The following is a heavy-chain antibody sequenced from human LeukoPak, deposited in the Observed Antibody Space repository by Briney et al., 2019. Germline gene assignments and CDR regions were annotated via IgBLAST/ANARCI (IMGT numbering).Heavy chain of an antibody. CDR3: ARESESSGWYDY. V-gene: IGHV3-20*04. Sequence: GGSLRLSCAASGFTFDDYAMSWVRQAPGKGLEWVSGINWNGGSTGYADSVKGRFTISRDNSKNSLYLQMNSLRSDDTALYYCARESESSGWYDYWGQGTLVTVSS. J-gene: IGHJ4*02. CDR1: GFTFDDYA. CDR2: INWNGGST. D-gene: IGHD6-19*01.